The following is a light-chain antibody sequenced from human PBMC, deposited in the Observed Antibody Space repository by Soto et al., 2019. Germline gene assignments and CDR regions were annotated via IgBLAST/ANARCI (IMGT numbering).Light chain of an antibody. J-gene: IGLJ3*02. Sequence: QSALTQPASVSGSPEQSITISCTGTSSDVGGYNYVSWYQQHPGKAPKLMIYEVSNRPSGVSNRFSGSKSGNTASLTISGLQAEDEADYYCSSYTSSSTPWVFGGGTKL. CDR1: SSDVGGYNY. CDR3: SSYTSSSTPWV. V-gene: IGLV2-14*01. CDR2: EVS.